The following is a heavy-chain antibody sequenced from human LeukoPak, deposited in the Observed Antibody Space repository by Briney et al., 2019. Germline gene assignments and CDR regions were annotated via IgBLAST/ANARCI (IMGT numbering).Heavy chain of an antibody. CDR3: ARDHAHVLLWFGELFVQLPPSSY. CDR1: GFTFDDYG. V-gene: IGHV3-20*01. CDR2: INWNGGST. D-gene: IGHD3-10*01. Sequence: PGGSLRLSCAASGFTFDDYGMSWVRQAPGKGLEWVSGINWNGGSTGYADSVKGRFTISRDNAKNSLYLQMNSLRAEDTALYHCARDHAHVLLWFGELFVQLPPSSYWGQGTLVTVSS. J-gene: IGHJ4*02.